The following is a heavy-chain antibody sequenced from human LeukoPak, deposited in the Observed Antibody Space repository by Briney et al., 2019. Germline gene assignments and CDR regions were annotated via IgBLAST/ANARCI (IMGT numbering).Heavy chain of an antibody. Sequence: RGSLRLSCPASGFNFNNFAMSWVRPAPGKGPEWLSAMTGTAHPTYSAESVKGRFTISREYSKRMVYLQLTSLRVEDAAIYYCAKGAEIDHWGQGTLVTVSS. J-gene: IGHJ4*02. CDR3: AKGAEIDH. CDR1: GFNFNNFA. V-gene: IGHV3-23*01. CDR2: MTGTAHPT.